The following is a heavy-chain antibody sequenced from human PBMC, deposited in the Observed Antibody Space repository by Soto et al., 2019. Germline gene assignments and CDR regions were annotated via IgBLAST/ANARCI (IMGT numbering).Heavy chain of an antibody. V-gene: IGHV4-61*08. J-gene: IGHJ4*02. CDR1: GGSVSSGVYY. Sequence: SETLSLTCTVSGGSVSSGVYYWSWIRQPPGKGLEWIGYIYHSGSPNYNPSLKSRVTISVDTSKNQFSLKLSSVTAADTAVYYCAREFGSYPYYFDYWGQGTLVTVS. CDR2: IYHSGSP. CDR3: AREFGSYPYYFDY. D-gene: IGHD1-26*01.